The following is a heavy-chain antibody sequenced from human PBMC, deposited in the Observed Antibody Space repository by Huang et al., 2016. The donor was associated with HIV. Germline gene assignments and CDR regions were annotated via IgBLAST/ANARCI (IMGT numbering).Heavy chain of an antibody. V-gene: IGHV1-8*01. CDR1: GYTFSFHD. D-gene: IGHD2-8*02. J-gene: IGHJ5*02. Sequence: QEQLVQSGAEVKKPGASVKVSCKAFGYTFSFHDIHWVRQVTGQGLEWMGWANPRRGKKGYEQKFQGRVTMTTNPSVTTAYMERRSLTSADSAVYYCARGPLHRAIMGWGEGFDSGWRTGFDPWGQGTLVTVTS. CDR2: ANPRRGKK. CDR3: ARGPLHRAIMGWGEGFDSGWRTGFDP.